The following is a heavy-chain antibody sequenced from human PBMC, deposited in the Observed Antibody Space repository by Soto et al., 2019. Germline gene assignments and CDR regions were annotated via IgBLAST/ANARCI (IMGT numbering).Heavy chain of an antibody. CDR2: ILPIFGTA. V-gene: IGHV1-69*12. CDR3: ARDGGVYDYSPFDY. Sequence: QVQLVQSGAEVKKPGSSVKVSCTASGGTFSSYAISWVRQAPGQGLEWMGGILPIFGTADYAQKFQGRVTITAHESTSAAYMELSSLRSEDTAVYYCARDGGVYDYSPFDYWGQGTLVTVSS. J-gene: IGHJ4*02. D-gene: IGHD4-4*01. CDR1: GGTFSSYA.